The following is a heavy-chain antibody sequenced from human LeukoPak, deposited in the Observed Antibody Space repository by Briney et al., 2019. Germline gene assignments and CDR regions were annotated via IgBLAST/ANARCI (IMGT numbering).Heavy chain of an antibody. J-gene: IGHJ4*02. CDR1: GYTFTGYY. V-gene: IGHV1-2*06. CDR2: INPNSGGT. Sequence: GASVKVSCKASGYTFTGYYMHWARQAPGQGLEWMGRINPNSGGTNYAQKFQGRVTMTRDTSISTAYMELSRLRSDDTAVYYCARVGDFWSGSDYWGQGTLVAVSS. CDR3: ARVGDFWSGSDY. D-gene: IGHD3-3*01.